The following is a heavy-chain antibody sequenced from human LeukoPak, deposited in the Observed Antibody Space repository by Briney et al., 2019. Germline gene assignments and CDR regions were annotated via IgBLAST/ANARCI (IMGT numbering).Heavy chain of an antibody. V-gene: IGHV1-18*01. CDR2: ISAYNGNT. J-gene: IGHJ4*02. D-gene: IGHD3-22*01. Sequence: GASVKVSCKASGYTFTSYGISWVRQAPGQGLEGMGWISAYNGNTNYAQKLQGRVTMTTDTSTSTAYMELRSLRSDDTAVYYCARGSSGLLLLNHFDYWGQGTLVTVSS. CDR1: GYTFTSYG. CDR3: ARGSSGLLLLNHFDY.